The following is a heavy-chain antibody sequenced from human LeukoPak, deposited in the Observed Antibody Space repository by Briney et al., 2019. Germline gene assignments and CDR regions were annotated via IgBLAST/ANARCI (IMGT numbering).Heavy chain of an antibody. D-gene: IGHD2-15*01. V-gene: IGHV4-59*01. CDR2: THYSGST. CDR1: GGSISSYY. J-gene: IGHJ6*03. CDR3: ARAYSGYCSGGSCYSYYYYMDV. Sequence: SETLSLTCSVSGGSISSYYWSWIRQPPGKGLEWIGYTHYSGSTNYNPSLKSRVTISVDTSKNQFSLKLSSVTAADTAVYYCARAYSGYCSGGSCYSYYYYMDVWGKGTTVTVSS.